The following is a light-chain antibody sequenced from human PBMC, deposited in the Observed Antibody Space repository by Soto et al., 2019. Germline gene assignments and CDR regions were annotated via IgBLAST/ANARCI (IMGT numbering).Light chain of an antibody. Sequence: EIVMTQSPTSLSVSPGARATLSCRASQSVSSNLAWYQQKPGQAPRLLIYGASTRATGIPARFSGSGSGTEFTLTISSLQSEDFAVYYGQQYNNWPRTFGQGTKVDIK. CDR1: QSVSSN. CDR3: QQYNNWPRT. J-gene: IGKJ1*01. V-gene: IGKV3-15*01. CDR2: GAS.